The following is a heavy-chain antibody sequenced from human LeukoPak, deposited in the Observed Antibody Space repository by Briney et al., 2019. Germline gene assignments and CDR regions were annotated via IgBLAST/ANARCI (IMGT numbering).Heavy chain of an antibody. Sequence: KPSETLSLTCAVYGGSFSGYYWSWIRQPPGKGLEWIGEINHSGSTNYNPSLKSRVSISVDTSKNQFSLKLSSVTAADTAVYYCARGRRITIDYRVSFGVDYWGQGTLVTVSS. V-gene: IGHV4-34*01. J-gene: IGHJ4*02. CDR2: INHSGST. CDR3: ARGRRITIDYRVSFGVDY. D-gene: IGHD3-9*01. CDR1: GGSFSGYY.